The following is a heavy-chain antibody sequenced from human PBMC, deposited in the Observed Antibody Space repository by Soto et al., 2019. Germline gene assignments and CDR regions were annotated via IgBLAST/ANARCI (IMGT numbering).Heavy chain of an antibody. Sequence: SETLSLTCTVSGGSFSSGAYYWSWIRQHPGKGLEWIGYIYYSGNTYYNPSLRDRITISQDTSERQFSLNLRLVTAADTAVYYCARLRIATNNYKWFDPWGQGTLVTVSS. D-gene: IGHD2-21*01. CDR2: IYYSGNT. CDR3: ARLRIATNNYKWFDP. CDR1: GGSFSSGAYY. J-gene: IGHJ5*02. V-gene: IGHV4-31*03.